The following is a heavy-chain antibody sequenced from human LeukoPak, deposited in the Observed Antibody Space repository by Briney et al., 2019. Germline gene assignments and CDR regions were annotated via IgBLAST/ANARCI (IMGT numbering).Heavy chain of an antibody. CDR3: ARDRYSRRPMDYYYMDV. J-gene: IGHJ6*03. D-gene: IGHD6-13*01. CDR1: GGTFSSYA. CDR2: IIPIFGTA. Sequence: GASVKVSCKASGGTFSSYAISWVRQAPGQGLEWMGGIIPIFGTANYAQKFQGRVTITTDESTSTAYMELSSLRSEDTAVYFCARDRYSRRPMDYYYMDVWGKGTTVTVSS. V-gene: IGHV1-69*05.